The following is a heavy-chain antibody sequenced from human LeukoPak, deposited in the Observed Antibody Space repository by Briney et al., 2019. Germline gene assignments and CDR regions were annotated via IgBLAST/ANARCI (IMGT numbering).Heavy chain of an antibody. Sequence: GGSLRLSCAASGLPFSTFWMNWVRQAPGKGLEWVAVISYDGNNKFYADSVKGRFTISRDNSKNTLYLQMNSLRAEDTALYYCARDLYTIFGVVSGSFDYWGQGTLVTVSS. CDR2: ISYDGNNK. CDR1: GLPFSTFW. D-gene: IGHD3-3*01. V-gene: IGHV3-30-3*01. CDR3: ARDLYTIFGVVSGSFDY. J-gene: IGHJ4*02.